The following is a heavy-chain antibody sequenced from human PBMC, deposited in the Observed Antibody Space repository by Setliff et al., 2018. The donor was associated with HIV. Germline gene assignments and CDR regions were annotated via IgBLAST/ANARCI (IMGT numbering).Heavy chain of an antibody. CDR2: IIPIFGTA. Sequence: SVKVSCKASGYSFTSYFMHWVRQAPGQAIEWMGRIIPIFGTANYAQKFQGRVTITADKSTSTAYMELRSLRSDATAVYYCAREVAATLFDYWGQGTLVTVSS. D-gene: IGHD5-12*01. V-gene: IGHV1-69*06. CDR1: GYSFTSYF. J-gene: IGHJ4*02. CDR3: AREVAATLFDY.